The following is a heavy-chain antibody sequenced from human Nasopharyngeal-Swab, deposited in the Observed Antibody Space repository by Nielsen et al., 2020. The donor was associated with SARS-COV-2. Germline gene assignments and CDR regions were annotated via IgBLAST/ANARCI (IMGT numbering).Heavy chain of an antibody. CDR1: GGTFSSYA. Sequence: SAKVSCKASGGTFSSYAISWVRQAPAQGLEWMGRIIPILGIANYAQKFQGRVTITADKSTSTAYMELSSLRSEDTAVYYCASAAGSWNYYYYYGMDVWGQGTTVTVSS. CDR3: ASAAGSWNYYYYYGMDV. CDR2: IIPILGIA. J-gene: IGHJ6*02. D-gene: IGHD6-13*01. V-gene: IGHV1-69*04.